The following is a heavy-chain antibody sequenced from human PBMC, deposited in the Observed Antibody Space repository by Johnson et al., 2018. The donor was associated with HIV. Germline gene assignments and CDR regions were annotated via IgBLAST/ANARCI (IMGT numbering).Heavy chain of an antibody. CDR3: ARDGESQQLPLGDAFDV. CDR2: ISWNSGTI. D-gene: IGHD6-13*01. J-gene: IGHJ3*01. V-gene: IGHV3-9*01. Sequence: VQLVESGGGLVQPGRSLRLSCAASGFSFDDYAMHWVRQAPGKGLEWVSGISWNSGTIDYADSVKARFTISSDNAKNPLFLQMNSLRVEDTAMYYCARDGESQQLPLGDAFDVWGQGTMVIVSS. CDR1: GFSFDDYA.